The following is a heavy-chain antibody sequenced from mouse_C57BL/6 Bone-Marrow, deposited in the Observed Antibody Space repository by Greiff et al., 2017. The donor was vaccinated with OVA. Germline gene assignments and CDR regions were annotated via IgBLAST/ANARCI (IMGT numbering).Heavy chain of an antibody. D-gene: IGHD1-1*01. CDR2: INPNNGGT. V-gene: IGHV1-26*01. J-gene: IGHJ3*01. Sequence: EVQLQQSGPELVKPGASVKISCKASGYTFTDYYMHWVKQSHGKSLEWIGDINPNNGGTSYNQKFKGKATLTVDKSSSTAYMELRSLTSEDSAVYYCARIYYYGSSPFAYWGQGTLVTVSA. CDR3: ARIYYYGSSPFAY. CDR1: GYTFTDYY.